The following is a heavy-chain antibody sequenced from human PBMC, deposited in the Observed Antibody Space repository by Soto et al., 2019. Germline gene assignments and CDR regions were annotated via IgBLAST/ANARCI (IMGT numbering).Heavy chain of an antibody. CDR2: ISHSGIT. V-gene: IGHV4-4*02. CDR3: ARLLRGWFDP. Sequence: PSEALSLTCAVSGGSSTSANWWTWVRQPPGGGLEWIGEISHSGITNYKASLKSRVTMSVDKTKNDASLKLTSVTAADTAVYYCARLLRGWFDPWGQGTPAPVSS. J-gene: IGHJ5*02. CDR1: GGSSTSANW.